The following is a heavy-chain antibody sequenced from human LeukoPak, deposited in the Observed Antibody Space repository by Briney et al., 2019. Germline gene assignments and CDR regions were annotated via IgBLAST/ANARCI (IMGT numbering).Heavy chain of an antibody. D-gene: IGHD5-18*01. J-gene: IGHJ4*02. CDR3: AKVRGDTWPYYFDY. V-gene: IGHV3-23*01. Sequence: SGGSLRLSCAASGFTFSSYAMSWVRQAPGKGLEWVSAISGSGGSTYYADSVKGRSTISRDNSKNTLYLQMNSLRAEDTAVYYCAKVRGDTWPYYFDYWGQGTLVTVSS. CDR2: ISGSGGST. CDR1: GFTFSSYA.